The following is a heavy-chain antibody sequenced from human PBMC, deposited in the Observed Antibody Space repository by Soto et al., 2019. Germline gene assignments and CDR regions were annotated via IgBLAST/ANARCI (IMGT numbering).Heavy chain of an antibody. D-gene: IGHD2-21*01. CDR1: GGSFSDYY. CDR3: ARPGGKSCCYSWEI. J-gene: IGHJ4*02. CDR2: INHSGRT. Sequence: SETLSLTCAVYGGSFSDYYWSWIRQPPGEGLEWIGDINHSGRTNYNPSLKSRVTISVDTSQNQFSLKLSSVTAADAAVYYCARPGGKSCCYSWEIWGQGTQVTVSS. V-gene: IGHV4-34*01.